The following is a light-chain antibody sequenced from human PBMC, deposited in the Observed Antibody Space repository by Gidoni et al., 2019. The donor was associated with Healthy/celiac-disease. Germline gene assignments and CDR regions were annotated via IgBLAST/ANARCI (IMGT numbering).Light chain of an antibody. CDR3: QQYNSYST. Sequence: DLQMTQSPSTLSASVGDRVTITCRARQSISSWLAWYQQKPGKAPKLLIYDASSLESGVPARFSGSGSGTEFTLTISSLQPDDFATYYCQQYNSYSTFGQGTKVEIK. CDR1: QSISSW. V-gene: IGKV1-5*01. J-gene: IGKJ1*01. CDR2: DAS.